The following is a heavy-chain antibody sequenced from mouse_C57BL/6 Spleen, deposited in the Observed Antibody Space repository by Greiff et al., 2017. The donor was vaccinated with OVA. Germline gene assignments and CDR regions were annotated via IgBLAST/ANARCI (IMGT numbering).Heavy chain of an antibody. V-gene: IGHV3-6*01. CDR2: ISYDGSN. Sequence: DVKLVESGPGLVKPSQSLSLTCSVTGYSITSGYYWNWIRQFPGNKLEWMGYISYDGSNNYNPSLKNRISITRDPSKNQFFLKLNSVTTEDTATYDCARETDEDYYAMDYWGQGTSVTVSS. CDR1: GYSITSGYY. CDR3: ARETDEDYYAMDY. J-gene: IGHJ4*01.